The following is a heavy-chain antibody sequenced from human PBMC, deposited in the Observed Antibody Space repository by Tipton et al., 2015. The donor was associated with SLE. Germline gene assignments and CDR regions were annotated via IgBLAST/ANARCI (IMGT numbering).Heavy chain of an antibody. CDR2: IWYDGSNK. CDR1: GFTFSNYD. J-gene: IGHJ6*02. Sequence: RSLRLSCAASGFTFSNYDIHWVRRAPGKGLEWVAVIWYDGSNKYYADSVKGRFTISRDNSKNTLHLQMNSLRAEDTAVYYCARVLTPYYGMDVWRQGTTVTVSS. V-gene: IGHV3-33*01. D-gene: IGHD3-9*01. CDR3: ARVLTPYYGMDV.